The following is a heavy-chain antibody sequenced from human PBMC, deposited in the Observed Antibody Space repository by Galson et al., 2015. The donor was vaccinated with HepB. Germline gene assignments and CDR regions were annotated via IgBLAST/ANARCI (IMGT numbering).Heavy chain of an antibody. J-gene: IGHJ6*02. V-gene: IGHV3-30*04. CDR2: ISYDGSNK. CDR1: RFSFSDYA. D-gene: IGHD6-13*01. CDR3: ARQLLVGGGLDV. Sequence: SLRLSCAASRFSFSDYAMYWVRQAPGKGLEWVAVISYDGSNKYYGDLVKGRFTISRDNSKNTLYLQMNSLTSEDTAVYYCARQLLVGGGLDVWGQGTTVIVSS.